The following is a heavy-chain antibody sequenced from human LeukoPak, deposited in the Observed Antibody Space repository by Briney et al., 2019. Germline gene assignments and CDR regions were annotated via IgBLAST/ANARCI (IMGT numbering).Heavy chain of an antibody. J-gene: IGHJ3*02. V-gene: IGHV3-23*01. D-gene: IGHD1-26*01. CDR3: AKSLVVGADAFDI. CDR1: GFTFSSYA. Sequence: GGSLRLSCAASGFTFSSYAMNWVRQAPGKGLEWVAAISGSGGSTYYADSVKGRFTISRDNSKNTLYLQMNSLRAEDTALYYCAKSLVVGADAFDIWGQGTMVTVSS. CDR2: ISGSGGST.